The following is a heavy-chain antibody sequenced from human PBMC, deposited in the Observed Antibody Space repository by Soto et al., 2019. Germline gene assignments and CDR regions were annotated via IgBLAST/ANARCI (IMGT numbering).Heavy chain of an antibody. V-gene: IGHV3-23*01. CDR2: ISDSRST. CDR3: AKGGEGYCSGTSCLYHMDA. J-gene: IGHJ6*03. CDR1: GFTFSSYA. D-gene: IGHD2-15*01. Sequence: EVQLLESGGGLVQPGGSRRLSCAASGFTFSSYAMSWVRQAPGKGLEWVSTISDSRSTYYADSVKGRFTISRDISKNTLYVQMSSLRADDTAVYYCAKGGEGYCSGTSCLYHMDAWGKGTTVTVSS.